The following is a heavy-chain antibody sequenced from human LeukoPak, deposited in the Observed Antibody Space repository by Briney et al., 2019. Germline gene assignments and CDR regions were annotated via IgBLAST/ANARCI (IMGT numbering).Heavy chain of an antibody. V-gene: IGHV4-34*01. CDR2: INHSGRT. J-gene: IGHJ6*02. CDR3: ATRDV. CDR1: GGSSTTYY. Sequence: SETLSLTCAVYGGSSTTYYWSWIRQPPGKGLEWIGEINHSGRTNYNPSLKSRVTLSIDTSKNQFSLKLSSVTAADTAVYYCATRDVWGQGTTVTVSS.